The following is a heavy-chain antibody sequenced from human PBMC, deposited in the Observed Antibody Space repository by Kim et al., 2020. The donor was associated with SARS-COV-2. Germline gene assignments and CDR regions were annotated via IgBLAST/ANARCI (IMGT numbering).Heavy chain of an antibody. Sequence: SETLSLTCGVYGGSLSGYYWSWIRQSPGKGLEWIGEVNHSGFTNYNPSLKGRVTVSVDPSNNQFSLNLRFVTATDTAVYYCSRRNSDGYVYFDFWGQGTLVTVPS. D-gene: IGHD3-16*01. CDR2: VNHSGFT. J-gene: IGHJ4*02. V-gene: IGHV4-34*01. CDR1: GGSLSGYY. CDR3: SRRNSDGYVYFDF.